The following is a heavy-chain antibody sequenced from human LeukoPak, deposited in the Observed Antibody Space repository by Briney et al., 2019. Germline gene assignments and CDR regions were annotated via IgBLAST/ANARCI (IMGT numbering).Heavy chain of an antibody. CDR1: GFTFSSYA. Sequence: PGGSLRLSCAASGFTFSSYAMSWVRQAPGKGLEWVSAISGSGGTTYYADSVKGRITISRDNSKNTLYLQMNSLRADDTGVYYCAKGYGMDVWGQGTTVTVSS. CDR3: AKGYGMDV. CDR2: ISGSGGTT. J-gene: IGHJ6*02. V-gene: IGHV3-23*01.